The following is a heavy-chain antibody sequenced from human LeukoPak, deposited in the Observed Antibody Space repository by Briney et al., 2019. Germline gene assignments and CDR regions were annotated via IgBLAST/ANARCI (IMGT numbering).Heavy chain of an antibody. V-gene: IGHV1-46*01. CDR2: INPSGGST. CDR1: GYNFISYY. Sequence: GASVKVSCKASGYNFISYYMHWVRQAPGQGLGWMVIINPSGGSTSYAQKFQDRVTMTRDTSTSTVYMELSSLKSEDTAVYYCAREDVVLVDAVRYYYYGMDVWGQGTTVTVSS. D-gene: IGHD2-8*01. CDR3: AREDVVLVDAVRYYYYGMDV. J-gene: IGHJ6*02.